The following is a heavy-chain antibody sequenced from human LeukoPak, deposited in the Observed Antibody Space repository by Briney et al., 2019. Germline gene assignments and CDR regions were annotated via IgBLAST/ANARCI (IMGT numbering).Heavy chain of an antibody. CDR2: ISSSSSTI. V-gene: IGHV3-48*04. Sequence: GKSLRLSCAASGFTFSSYSMNWVRQAPGKGLEWVSYISSSSSTIYYADSVKGRFTISRDNAKNSLYLQMNSLRAEDTAVYYCARDLITMVRGVKDYWGQGTLVTVSS. CDR1: GFTFSSYS. CDR3: ARDLITMVRGVKDY. D-gene: IGHD3-10*01. J-gene: IGHJ4*02.